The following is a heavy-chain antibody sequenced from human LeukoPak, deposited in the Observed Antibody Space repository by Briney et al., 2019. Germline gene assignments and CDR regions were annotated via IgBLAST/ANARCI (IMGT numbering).Heavy chain of an antibody. CDR1: GFTLIRHE. D-gene: IGHD1-1*01. V-gene: IGHV3-48*03. Sequence: GGSLRLSCAASGFTLIRHEMNWVRQAPGKGLEWVSFISRSGRNTDYADSVKGRFTISRDDAKNSLYLQLNSLRADDTGVYYCARNAACTTSTCYKQVDSWGQGTLVTVSS. CDR3: ARNAACTTSTCYKQVDS. CDR2: ISRSGRNT. J-gene: IGHJ4*02.